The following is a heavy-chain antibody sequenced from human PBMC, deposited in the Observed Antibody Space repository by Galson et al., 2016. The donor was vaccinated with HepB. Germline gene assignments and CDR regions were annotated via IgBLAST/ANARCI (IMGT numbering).Heavy chain of an antibody. D-gene: IGHD2-15*01. V-gene: IGHV3-33*01. CDR3: ARMAEKWGYCSGGSCYEDY. CDR1: GFTFSSYG. CDR2: MWFDGSNK. Sequence: SLRLSCAASGFTFSSYGMHWVRQAPGKGLEWVAVMWFDGSNKYYADSVKGRFTISRDNSKNTLYLQMNSLRAEDTAVYYCARMAEKWGYCSGGSCYEDYWGQGTLVTVSS. J-gene: IGHJ4*02.